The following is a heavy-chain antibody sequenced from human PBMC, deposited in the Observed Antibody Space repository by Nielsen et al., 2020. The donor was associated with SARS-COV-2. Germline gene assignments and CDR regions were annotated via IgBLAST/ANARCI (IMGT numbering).Heavy chain of an antibody. CDR2: INPNSGGT. Sequence: ASVKVSCKASGYTFTGYYMHWVRQAPGQGFEWMGWINPNSGGTNYAQKFQGWVTMTRDTSISTAYMELSRLRSDDTAVYYCARAGYCSGGSCYGIDYWGQGTLVTVSS. CDR3: ARAGYCSGGSCYGIDY. V-gene: IGHV1-2*04. CDR1: GYTFTGYY. D-gene: IGHD2-15*01. J-gene: IGHJ4*02.